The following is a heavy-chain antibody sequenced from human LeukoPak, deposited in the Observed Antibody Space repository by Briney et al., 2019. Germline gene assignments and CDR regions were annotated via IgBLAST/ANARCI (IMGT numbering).Heavy chain of an antibody. J-gene: IGHJ4*02. Sequence: GGSVRVSCAASGFTFSSYSMNWVRQAPGKGLEWVAYISSSSSSIYYADSVKGRFTISRDNAKHPLYLQMNSLRAEDTAVYYCARERVAVDGHFDYWGQGTLVTVSS. V-gene: IGHV3-48*01. D-gene: IGHD6-19*01. CDR2: ISSSSSSI. CDR1: GFTFSSYS. CDR3: ARERVAVDGHFDY.